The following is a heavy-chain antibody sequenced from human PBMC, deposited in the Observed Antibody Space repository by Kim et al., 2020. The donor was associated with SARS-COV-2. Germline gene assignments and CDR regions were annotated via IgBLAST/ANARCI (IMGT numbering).Heavy chain of an antibody. V-gene: IGHV3-53*01. CDR2: IYSGGST. CDR3: ARDRKGPGLPYGMDV. CDR1: GFTVSSNY. D-gene: IGHD2-21*02. J-gene: IGHJ6*02. Sequence: GGSLRLSCAASGFTVSSNYMSWVRQAPGKGLEWVSVIYSGGSTFYGDSVTARFTISRDNSKNTLFLQMNSLRADDTAGYYCARDRKGPGLPYGMDVWGQGTTVTVSS.